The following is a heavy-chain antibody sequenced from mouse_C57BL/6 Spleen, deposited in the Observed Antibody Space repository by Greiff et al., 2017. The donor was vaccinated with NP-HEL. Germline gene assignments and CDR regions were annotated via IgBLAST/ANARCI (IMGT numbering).Heavy chain of an antibody. J-gene: IGHJ2*01. CDR2: INPNNGGT. Sequence: VQLQQSGPELVKPGASVKISCKASGYTFTDYYMNWVKQSHGKSLEWIGDINPNNGGTSYNQKFKGKATLTVDKSSSTAYMELRSLTSEDSAVYYCARGTYDYDGDYFDYWGQGTTLTVSS. CDR1: GYTFTDYY. V-gene: IGHV1-26*01. D-gene: IGHD2-4*01. CDR3: ARGTYDYDGDYFDY.